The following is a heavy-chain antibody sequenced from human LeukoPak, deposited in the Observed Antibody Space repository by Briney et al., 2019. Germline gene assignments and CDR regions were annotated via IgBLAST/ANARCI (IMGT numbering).Heavy chain of an antibody. CDR2: ISSSGSTI. CDR3: ARYGYCSSTSCRRASSDFDY. CDR1: GFTFSDYY. J-gene: IGHJ4*02. V-gene: IGHV3-11*04. Sequence: GGSLRLSCAASGFTFSDYYMSWNRQAPGKGLEWVSYISSSGSTIYYADSVKGRFTISRDNAKNSLYLQMNSLRAEDTAVYYCARYGYCSSTSCRRASSDFDYWGQGTLVTVSS. D-gene: IGHD2-2*03.